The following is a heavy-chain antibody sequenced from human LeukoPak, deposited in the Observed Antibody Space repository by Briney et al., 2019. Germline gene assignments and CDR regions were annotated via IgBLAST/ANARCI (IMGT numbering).Heavy chain of an antibody. V-gene: IGHV4-59*08. CDR1: GGSISSYY. D-gene: IGHD6-13*01. J-gene: IGHJ4*02. CDR3: ARLVIGQQLVPFDY. CDR2: IYYSGST. Sequence: SETRSLTCTVSGGSISSYYWSWIRQPPGKGLEWIGYIYYSGSTNYNPSLKSRVTISVDTSKNQFSLKLSSVTAADTAVYYCARLVIGQQLVPFDYWGQGTLVTVSS.